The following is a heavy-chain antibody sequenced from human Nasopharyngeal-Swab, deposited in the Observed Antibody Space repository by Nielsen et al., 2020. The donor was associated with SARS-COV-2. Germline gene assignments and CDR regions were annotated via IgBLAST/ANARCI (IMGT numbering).Heavy chain of an antibody. CDR1: GYTLTELS. CDR3: ATGPIVATINWFDP. Sequence: ASVKVSCKVSGYTLTELSMHWVRQAPGKGLEWMGGFDPEDGETIYARKFQGRVTMTEDTSTDTAYMELSSLRSEDTAVYYCATGPIVATINWFDPWGQGTLVTVSS. CDR2: FDPEDGET. D-gene: IGHD5-12*01. J-gene: IGHJ5*02. V-gene: IGHV1-24*01.